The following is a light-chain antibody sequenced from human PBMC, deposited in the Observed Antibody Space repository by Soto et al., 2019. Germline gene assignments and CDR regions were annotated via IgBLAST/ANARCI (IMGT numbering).Light chain of an antibody. J-gene: IGKJ1*01. CDR2: AAS. V-gene: IGKV1-8*01. CDR3: QQYYSYNQT. Sequence: AIRMTQSPSSLSASTGDRVTITCRASQGISSYLAWYQQKPGKAPKLLIYAASTLQSGVPSRFSGSGSGTDFTLTISCLKSEDFATYYCQQYYSYNQTFGQATKVDIK. CDR1: QGISSY.